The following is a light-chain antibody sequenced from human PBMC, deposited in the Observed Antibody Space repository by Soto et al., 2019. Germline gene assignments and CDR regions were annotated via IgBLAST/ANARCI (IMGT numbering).Light chain of an antibody. Sequence: DIQMTQSPSTLSASVGDRVTITCRASQSISSKLAWYQQKPGKAPKLLIYDASSLERGVPSRYSGSGSGTEFTLTISSVQPDDCATYHCQKYNSYLWTFGQGTKVEIK. CDR2: DAS. J-gene: IGKJ1*01. V-gene: IGKV1-5*01. CDR3: QKYNSYLWT. CDR1: QSISSK.